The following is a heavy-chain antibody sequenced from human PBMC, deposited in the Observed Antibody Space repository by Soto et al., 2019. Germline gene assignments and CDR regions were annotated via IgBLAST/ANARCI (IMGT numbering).Heavy chain of an antibody. V-gene: IGHV3-48*02. D-gene: IGHD5-18*01. CDR3: ARDRGIYSYGYVYY. CDR2: ISSGGSTI. CDR1: GFTFSDYS. Sequence: GGSLRLSCAASGFTFSDYSINWVRQAPGKGLEWVSYISSGGSTIYYADSVKGRFTISRDNAKNSLFLQMNSLRDEDTAVYYCARDRGIYSYGYVYYWGQGTLVTVSS. J-gene: IGHJ4*02.